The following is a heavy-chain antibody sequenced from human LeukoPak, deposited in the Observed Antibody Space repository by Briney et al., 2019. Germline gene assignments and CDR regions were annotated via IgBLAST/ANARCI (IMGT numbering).Heavy chain of an antibody. J-gene: IGHJ5*02. Sequence: SETLSLTCTVSGGSISSYYWSWIRQPPGKGLEWIGYIHYTGSINYNPSPKSRVTISVDTSKNQFSLKLSSVTAADTAVYYCARGAYWFDPWGQGTLVTVSS. CDR3: ARGAYWFDP. CDR1: GGSISSYY. V-gene: IGHV4-59*01. CDR2: IHYTGSI.